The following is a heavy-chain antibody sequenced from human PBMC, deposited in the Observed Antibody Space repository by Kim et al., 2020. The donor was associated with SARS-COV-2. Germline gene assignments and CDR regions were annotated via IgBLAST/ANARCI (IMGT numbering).Heavy chain of an antibody. Sequence: ASVKVSCKASGYTFTGYYMHWVRQAPGQGLEWMGWINPNSGGTNYAQKFQGWVTMTRDTSITTAYMELSRLRSDDTAVYYCARETVVLPASWDYYYGMDVWGQGTTVTVSS. CDR1: GYTFTGYY. CDR3: ARETVVLPASWDYYYGMDV. CDR2: INPNSGGT. J-gene: IGHJ6*02. V-gene: IGHV1-2*04. D-gene: IGHD2-2*01.